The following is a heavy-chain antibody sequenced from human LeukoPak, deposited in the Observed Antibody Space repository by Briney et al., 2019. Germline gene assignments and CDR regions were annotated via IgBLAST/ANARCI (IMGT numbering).Heavy chain of an antibody. CDR2: IYSGGST. Sequence: PGGSLRLSCAAFGFTVSSNYMSWVRQAPGKGLEWVSVIYSGGSTYYADSVKGRFTISRDNSKNTLYLQMNSLRAEDTAVYYCARVHFYSYGINYWGQGTLVTVSS. J-gene: IGHJ4*02. D-gene: IGHD5-18*01. CDR3: ARVHFYSYGINY. V-gene: IGHV3-53*01. CDR1: GFTVSSNY.